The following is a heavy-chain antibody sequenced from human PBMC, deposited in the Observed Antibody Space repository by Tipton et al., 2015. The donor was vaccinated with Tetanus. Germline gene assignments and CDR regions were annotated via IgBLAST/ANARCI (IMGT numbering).Heavy chain of an antibody. Sequence: SLRLSCAASGFIFSSYGIHWVRQAPGKGLEWVAVSWYDGTDKYYADSVKGRFTISRDNSKNTLYLQMNSLRAEDTAVYYCAREEDCSGGSCFSGDFDNWGQGTQDTVSS. D-gene: IGHD2-15*01. V-gene: IGHV3-33*01. CDR1: GFIFSSYG. CDR3: AREEDCSGGSCFSGDFDN. CDR2: SWYDGTDK. J-gene: IGHJ4*02.